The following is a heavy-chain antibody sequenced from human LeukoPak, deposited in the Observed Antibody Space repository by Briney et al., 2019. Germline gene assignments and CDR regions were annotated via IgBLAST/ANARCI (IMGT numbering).Heavy chain of an antibody. Sequence: GASVKVSCTASGYTFTSYYMHWVRQAPGQGLEWMGIINPSGGSTSYAQKFQGRVTMTRDTSTSTVYMELSSLRSEDTAVYYCAIIDVGAPDAFDIWGQGTMVTVSS. D-gene: IGHD1-26*01. CDR3: AIIDVGAPDAFDI. CDR2: INPSGGST. CDR1: GYTFTSYY. V-gene: IGHV1-46*01. J-gene: IGHJ3*02.